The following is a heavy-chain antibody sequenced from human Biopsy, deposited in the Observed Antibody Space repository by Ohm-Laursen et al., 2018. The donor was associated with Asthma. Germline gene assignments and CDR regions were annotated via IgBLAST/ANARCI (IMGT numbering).Heavy chain of an antibody. V-gene: IGHV3-30-3*01. J-gene: IGHJ4*02. CDR1: GFTFRSYA. Sequence: SLRLSCTASGFTFRSYAMHWVRQAPDKGLEWVAVGGSYYDGGLKYYADSVNGRFTVSRDDSKNTLYLQMNSRRPDDTAVYYCARDVMEWYLPAFDFWGQGTLVTVSS. CDR3: ARDVMEWYLPAFDF. D-gene: IGHD3-3*01. CDR2: GGSYYDGGLK.